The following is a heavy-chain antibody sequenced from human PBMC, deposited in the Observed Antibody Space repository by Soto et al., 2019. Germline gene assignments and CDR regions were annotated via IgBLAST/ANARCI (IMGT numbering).Heavy chain of an antibody. CDR3: ARGFWYFDL. CDR1: GFPFVSYS. V-gene: IGHV3-48*02. Sequence: PGGSLRLSCAASGFPFVSYSMNWVRQAPGRGLEWLSYITSSSSTIYYADSVKGRFTISRDNAKNSLYLQMNSLRDEDTAVYYCARGFWYFDLWGRGTLVTVS. J-gene: IGHJ2*01. CDR2: ITSSSSTI.